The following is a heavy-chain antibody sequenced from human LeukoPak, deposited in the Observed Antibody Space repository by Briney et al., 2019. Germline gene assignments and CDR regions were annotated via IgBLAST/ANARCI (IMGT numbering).Heavy chain of an antibody. CDR2: INDSGST. V-gene: IGHV4-34*01. Sequence: NPSETLSLTCAVYGGSFNGHYWSWIRQPPGKGLEWIGEINDSGSTNYNPSLKSRVTISVDTSKNQFSLKLSSVTAADTAVYYCARVVARYSSSWYRLNWFDPWGQGTLVTVSS. D-gene: IGHD6-13*01. CDR3: ARVVARYSSSWYRLNWFDP. J-gene: IGHJ5*02. CDR1: GGSFNGHY.